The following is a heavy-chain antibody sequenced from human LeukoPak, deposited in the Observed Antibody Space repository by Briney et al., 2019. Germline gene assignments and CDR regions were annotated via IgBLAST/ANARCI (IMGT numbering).Heavy chain of an antibody. J-gene: IGHJ4*02. Sequence: GGSLRLSCAASGFTFSSYAMSWVRQAPGKGLEWVAFIRYDGSNKYYADSVKGRFTISRDNSKNTLYLQMNSLRAEDTAVYYCAKDYCSSTSCYNNYFDYWGQGTLVTVSS. D-gene: IGHD2-2*02. CDR2: IRYDGSNK. CDR1: GFTFSSYA. V-gene: IGHV3-30*02. CDR3: AKDYCSSTSCYNNYFDY.